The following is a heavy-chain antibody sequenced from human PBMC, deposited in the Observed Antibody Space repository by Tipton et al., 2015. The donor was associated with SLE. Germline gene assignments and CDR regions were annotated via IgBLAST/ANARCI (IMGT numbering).Heavy chain of an antibody. Sequence: SLRLSCSASGFTFRSYTMHWVRQAPGKGLEDVSAISSNGGSTYYADSVKGRFTISRDNSENTLYLQMNSLRAEDTAVYYCAKAVVTATGGDYWGQGTLVTVSS. V-gene: IGHV3-64*04. CDR2: ISSNGGST. J-gene: IGHJ4*02. CDR1: GFTFRSYT. D-gene: IGHD2-21*02. CDR3: AKAVVTATGGDY.